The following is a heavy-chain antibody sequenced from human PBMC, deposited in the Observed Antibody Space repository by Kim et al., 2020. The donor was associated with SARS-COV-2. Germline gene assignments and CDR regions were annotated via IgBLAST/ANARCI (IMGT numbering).Heavy chain of an antibody. Sequence: GGSLRLSCVASGFTFSTYWMSWVRQVPGKGLEWVANIKQDGNDKYYVDSVKGRFTISRDNAKNSLFLKMNSLRAADTAVYYCARGRTSWEFWGQGTLVTVSS. CDR2: IKQDGNDK. CDR1: GFTFSTYW. D-gene: IGHD3-10*01. J-gene: IGHJ4*02. CDR3: ARGRTSWEF. V-gene: IGHV3-7*03.